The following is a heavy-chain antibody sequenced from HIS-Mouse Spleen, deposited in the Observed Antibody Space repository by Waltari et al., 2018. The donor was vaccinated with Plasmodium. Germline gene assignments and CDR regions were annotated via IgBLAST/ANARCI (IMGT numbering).Heavy chain of an antibody. Sequence: EVQLVESGGGLVKPGGSLRLSCAASGFTFSSYSMNWVRQAPGKGLEWVSSISSSSSYINYADSGKGRFTISRDNAKNSLYLQMNSLRAEDTAVYYCAREDILTAYYNDYWYFDLWGRGTLVTVSS. CDR2: ISSSSSYI. CDR3: AREDILTAYYNDYWYFDL. CDR1: GFTFSSYS. D-gene: IGHD3-9*01. V-gene: IGHV3-21*01. J-gene: IGHJ2*01.